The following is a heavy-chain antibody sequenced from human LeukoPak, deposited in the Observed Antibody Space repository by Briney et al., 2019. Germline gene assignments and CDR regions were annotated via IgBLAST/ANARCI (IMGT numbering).Heavy chain of an antibody. CDR2: INPNSGGT. J-gene: IGHJ6*03. CDR1: GYTFTGYY. Sequence: ASVKVSCKASGYTFTGYYMHWVRQAPGQGLEWMGWINPNSGGTNYAQKLQGRVTMTTDTSTSTAYMELRSLRSDDTAVYYCARDRDPLRFLEWLLPRAYYYYYMDVWGKGTTVTVSS. V-gene: IGHV1-2*02. D-gene: IGHD3-3*01. CDR3: ARDRDPLRFLEWLLPRAYYYYYMDV.